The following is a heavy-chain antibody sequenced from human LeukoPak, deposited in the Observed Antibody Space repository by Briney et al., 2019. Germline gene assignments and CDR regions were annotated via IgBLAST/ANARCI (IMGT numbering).Heavy chain of an antibody. CDR1: GFTFSDYY. V-gene: IGHV3-11*01. J-gene: IGHJ4*02. CDR3: ARAKYRSYSDY. CDR2: ISSSGSTI. Sequence: GGSLRLSCAASGFTFSDYYMSWIRRAPGKGLEWVSYISSSGSTIYYADSVKGRFTISRDNAKNSLYLQMNSLRAEDTAVYYCARAKYRSYSDYWGQGTLVTVSS. D-gene: IGHD1-26*01.